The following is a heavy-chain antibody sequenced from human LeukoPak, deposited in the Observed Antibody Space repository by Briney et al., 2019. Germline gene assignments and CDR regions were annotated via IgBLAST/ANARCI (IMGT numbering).Heavy chain of an antibody. J-gene: IGHJ6*02. CDR2: IYYSGST. CDR1: GGSISSGGYY. V-gene: IGHV4-31*03. Sequence: PSETLSLTCTVSGGSISSGGYYWTWIRQRPGKGLEWIGYIYYSGSTYYNPSLKSRVTISVDTSKNQFSLKLSSVTAADTAVYYCAKDKRSGLDVWGQGTTVTVSS. CDR3: AKDKRSGLDV.